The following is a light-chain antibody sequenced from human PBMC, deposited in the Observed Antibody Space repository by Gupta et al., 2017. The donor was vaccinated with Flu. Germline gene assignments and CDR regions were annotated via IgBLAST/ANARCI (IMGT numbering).Light chain of an antibody. Sequence: QSALTQPASVSGSPGQSITISCTGTSSDVGAHDHVSWYQQHPDKAPKLMISEVSNRPSGVSNRFSGSKSGNTASLTISGLQAEDEGDYYCSSLITRGIWVFGGGTKLTVL. CDR1: SSDVGAHDH. CDR2: EVS. CDR3: SSLITRGIWV. J-gene: IGLJ3*02. V-gene: IGLV2-14*01.